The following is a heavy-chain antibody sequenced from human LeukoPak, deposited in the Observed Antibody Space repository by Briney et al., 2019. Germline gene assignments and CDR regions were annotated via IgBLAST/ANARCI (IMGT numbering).Heavy chain of an antibody. J-gene: IGHJ5*02. CDR1: GYTFSTYD. CDR2: MNPNSGNT. D-gene: IGHD3-22*01. CDR3: ARTFYYDNIPSPNWFDP. Sequence: GASVKVSCTASGYTFSTYDLTWVRQATGQGLEWMGWMNPNSGNTGYAQRFQGRVTMTRNTSISTAYMELNSLTSVDTAVYYCARTFYYDNIPSPNWFDPWGQGTLVTVSS. V-gene: IGHV1-8*01.